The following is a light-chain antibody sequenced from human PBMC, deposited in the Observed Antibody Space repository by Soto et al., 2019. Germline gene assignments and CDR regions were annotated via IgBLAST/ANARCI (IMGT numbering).Light chain of an antibody. J-gene: IGKJ5*01. V-gene: IGKV3-11*01. Sequence: EIVLTQSPGTLSLSPGERATPSCRASQSVRDNLAWYQQKPGQAPRLLIYDASNRATGIPARFSGSGSGTDFTLTISSLEPEDFAVYYCQQRSNWPPITFGQGTRLEI. CDR3: QQRSNWPPIT. CDR1: QSVRDN. CDR2: DAS.